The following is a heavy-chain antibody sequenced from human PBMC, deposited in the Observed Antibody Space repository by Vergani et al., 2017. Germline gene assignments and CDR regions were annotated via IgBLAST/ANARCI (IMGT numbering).Heavy chain of an antibody. CDR1: GGPITSSSYY. D-gene: IGHD3-9*01. CDR2: IYHSGGA. J-gene: IGHJ4*02. Sequence: QLHLQESGPGLVKPSETLSLTCTVPGGPITSSSYYWGWIRQPPGKGLEWIGNIYHSGGAYYNPSLKGRVTISVDTSKNQFSLEVTSVTAADTAMYFCARSESFILRYFHWALWGQGTLVTVSS. CDR3: ARSESFILRYFHWAL. V-gene: IGHV4-39*01.